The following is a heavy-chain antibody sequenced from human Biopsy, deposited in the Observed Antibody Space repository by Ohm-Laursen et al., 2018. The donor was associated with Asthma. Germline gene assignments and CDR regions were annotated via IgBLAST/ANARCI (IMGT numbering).Heavy chain of an antibody. CDR2: ISYDGSNK. CDR3: ARDMNGDGWYFDY. J-gene: IGHJ4*02. Sequence: SLRLSCAASGFTFSTYAMHWVRQAPGKGLEWVAVISYDGSNKYYADSVKGRFTTSRDNSKNTLYLQMNSLRGDDTAVYYCARDMNGDGWYFDYWGQGTLVIVSS. CDR1: GFTFSTYA. D-gene: IGHD5-24*01. V-gene: IGHV3-30-3*01.